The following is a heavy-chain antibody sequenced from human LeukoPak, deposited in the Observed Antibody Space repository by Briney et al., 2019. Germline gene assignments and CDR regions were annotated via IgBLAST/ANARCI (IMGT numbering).Heavy chain of an antibody. D-gene: IGHD4-17*01. J-gene: IGHJ5*02. V-gene: IGHV1-2*02. CDR3: AREGGGYGDYFNWFDP. Sequence: ASVKVSCKASGYTFTGYYMHWVRQAPGLGLEWMGWINPNSGGTNYAQKFQGRVTMTRDTSISTAYMELSRLRSDDTAVYYCAREGGGYGDYFNWFDPWGQGTLVTVSS. CDR2: INPNSGGT. CDR1: GYTFTGYY.